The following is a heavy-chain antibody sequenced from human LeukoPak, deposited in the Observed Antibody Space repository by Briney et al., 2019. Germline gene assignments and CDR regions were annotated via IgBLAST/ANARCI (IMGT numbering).Heavy chain of an antibody. D-gene: IGHD1-26*01. CDR3: ARGGRTWFGP. Sequence: SETLSLTCTVSGGSISSYYWSWIRQPPGKGLEWIGYVHYSGSTNYNPSLKSRVSISVDTSKKRFSLKLSSVTAADTAVYYCARGGRTWFGPWGQGTLVTVSS. CDR1: GGSISSYY. J-gene: IGHJ5*02. V-gene: IGHV4-59*01. CDR2: VHYSGST.